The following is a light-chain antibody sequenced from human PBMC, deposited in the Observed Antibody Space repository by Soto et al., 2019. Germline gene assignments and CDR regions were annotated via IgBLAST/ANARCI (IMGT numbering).Light chain of an antibody. CDR1: QSVDNN. Sequence: EIVMTQSPATLSVSPGERATLSCRASQSVDNNLAWYQQQPGQAPRLLVYAASTRATGLPAKYSGSGSGTEFTLNISSLQSEDFAVYYCQQYNDWPQTFGQGTKVEIK. CDR3: QQYNDWPQT. J-gene: IGKJ1*01. CDR2: AAS. V-gene: IGKV3-15*01.